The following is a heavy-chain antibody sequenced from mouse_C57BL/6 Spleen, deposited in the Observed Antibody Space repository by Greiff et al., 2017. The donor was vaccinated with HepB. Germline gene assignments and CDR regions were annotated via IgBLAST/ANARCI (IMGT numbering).Heavy chain of an antibody. CDR1: GYAFTNYL. V-gene: IGHV1-54*01. J-gene: IGHJ2*01. CDR3: ARGGYGSSYDYFDY. D-gene: IGHD1-1*01. Sequence: LQESGAELVRPGTSVKVSCKASGYAFTNYLIEWVKQRPGQGLEWIGVINPGSGGTNYNEKFKGKATLTADKSSSTAYMQLRSLTSEDSAVYVCARGGYGSSYDYFDYWGQGTTLTVSS. CDR2: INPGSGGT.